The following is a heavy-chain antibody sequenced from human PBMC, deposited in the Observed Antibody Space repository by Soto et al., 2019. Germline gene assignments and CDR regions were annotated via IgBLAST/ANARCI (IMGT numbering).Heavy chain of an antibody. D-gene: IGHD3-3*01. CDR3: ARDQEGYYFWSGYYNSAFDY. J-gene: IGHJ4*02. CDR1: GFTFSSYA. CDR2: ISYDGSNK. V-gene: IGHV3-30-3*01. Sequence: GGSLRLSCTASGFTFSSYAMHWVRQAPGKGLEWVAVISYDGSNKYYADSVKGRFTISRDNSKNTLYLQMNSLRAEDTAVYYCARDQEGYYFWSGYYNSAFDYWGQGTLVTVAS.